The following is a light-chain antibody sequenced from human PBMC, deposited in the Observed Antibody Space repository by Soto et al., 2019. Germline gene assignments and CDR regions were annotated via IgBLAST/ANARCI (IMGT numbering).Light chain of an antibody. CDR3: QHYSTYPLT. CDR2: RAS. Sequence: DIQMTQSPSTLSASVGDRVTVTCRASQTISSWLAWYQQKPGKAPKLMIYRASSLEGGVPSRFSGSGSGTEFTLPISSLQPDDFATYYCQHYSTYPLTFGGGTKGEIK. V-gene: IGKV1-5*03. J-gene: IGKJ4*01. CDR1: QTISSW.